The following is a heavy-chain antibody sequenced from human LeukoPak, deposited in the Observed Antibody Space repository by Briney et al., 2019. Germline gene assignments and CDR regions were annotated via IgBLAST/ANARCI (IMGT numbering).Heavy chain of an antibody. V-gene: IGHV1-18*01. J-gene: IGHJ5*02. CDR1: GYTFTSYG. D-gene: IGHD2-2*03. Sequence: GASVKVPCKASGYTFTSYGISWVRQAPGQGLEWMGWISAYNGNTNYAQKLQGRVTMTTDTSTSTAYMELRSLRSDDTAVYYCARDYSPLGIVVVPAAIAAYNWFDPWGHGTLVTVSS. CDR3: ARDYSPLGIVVVPAAIAAYNWFDP. CDR2: ISAYNGNT.